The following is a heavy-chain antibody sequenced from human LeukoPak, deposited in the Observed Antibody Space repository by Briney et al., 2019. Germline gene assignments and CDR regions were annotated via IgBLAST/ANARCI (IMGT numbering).Heavy chain of an antibody. V-gene: IGHV3-23*01. CDR1: GFAFSSYA. Sequence: GGSLRLSCAASGFAFSSYAMSWVRQAPGKGLEWVSSIISTGGTTYYADSVKGRFTISRDNSKNTLYLQMNSLRAEDTAIYYCAKNGDRGAYCTGGTCYPYFYYYMDVWGKGTTVTI. CDR2: IISTGGTT. J-gene: IGHJ6*03. CDR3: AKNGDRGAYCTGGTCYPYFYYYMDV. D-gene: IGHD2-15*01.